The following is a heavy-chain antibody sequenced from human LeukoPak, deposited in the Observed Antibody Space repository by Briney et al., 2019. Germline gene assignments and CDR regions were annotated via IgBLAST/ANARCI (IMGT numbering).Heavy chain of an antibody. J-gene: IGHJ4*02. CDR2: IVVGSGNT. CDR3: AADPVTASGSSWYYFDY. Sequence: ASVKVSCKASGFTFSSSAMQWVRQARGQRLEWIGWIVVGSGNTNYAQKCLGRVTITRDMSTSTAYMELSSLRSEDTAVYYCAADPVTASGSSWYYFDYWGQGCLVTVSS. CDR1: GFTFSSSA. D-gene: IGHD6-13*01. V-gene: IGHV1-58*02.